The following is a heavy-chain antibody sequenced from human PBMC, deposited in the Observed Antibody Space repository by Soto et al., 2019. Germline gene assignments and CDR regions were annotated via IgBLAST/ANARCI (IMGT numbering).Heavy chain of an antibody. J-gene: IGHJ4*02. V-gene: IGHV3-30-3*01. CDR1: GFTFSSYA. D-gene: IGHD3-22*01. CDR3: ARGGYYDSSGYYYY. Sequence: QVQLVESGGGVVQPGRSLRLSCAASGFTFSSYAMHWVRQAPGKGLEWVAVISYDGSNKYYADSVKGRFTISRDNSKNTLYLQMNSLRAEDTAVYYCARGGYYDSSGYYYYWGQGTLVTVSS. CDR2: ISYDGSNK.